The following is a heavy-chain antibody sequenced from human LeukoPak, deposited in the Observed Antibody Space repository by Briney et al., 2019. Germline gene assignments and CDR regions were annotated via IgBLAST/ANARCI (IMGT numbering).Heavy chain of an antibody. Sequence: SGTPSLTCAVSGGSISSSNWWSWVRQSPGKGLEWIGEIYHSGSTNYNPSLKSRVTISVDKSKNQFSLKLSSVTAADTAVYYCARTGPMVRGVMDYWGQGTLVTVSS. CDR3: ARTGPMVRGVMDY. V-gene: IGHV4-4*02. D-gene: IGHD3-10*01. CDR2: IYHSGST. J-gene: IGHJ4*02. CDR1: GGSISSSNW.